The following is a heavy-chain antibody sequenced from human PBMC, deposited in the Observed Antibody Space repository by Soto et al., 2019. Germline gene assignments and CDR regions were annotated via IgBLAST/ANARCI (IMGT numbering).Heavy chain of an antibody. CDR1: GGSISSGDYY. Sequence: QVQLQESGPGLVKPSQTLSLTCTVSGGSISSGDYYWSWIRQPPGKGLEWIGYIYYSVSTYYNPSLKSRVTIPVDPSKNQFSMKLSSVTAADTAVYYCDRDLGIRDFGSGYYLVRPPTDAFDIWGQGTMVTVSS. J-gene: IGHJ3*02. D-gene: IGHD3-3*01. CDR2: IYYSVST. V-gene: IGHV4-30-4*01. CDR3: DRDLGIRDFGSGYYLVRPPTDAFDI.